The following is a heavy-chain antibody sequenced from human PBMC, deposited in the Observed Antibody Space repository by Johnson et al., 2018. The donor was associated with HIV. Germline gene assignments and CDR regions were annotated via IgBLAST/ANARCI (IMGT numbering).Heavy chain of an antibody. J-gene: IGHJ3*02. Sequence: VQLVESGGGLVQPGQSLRLSCTASGFTFGDYTMNWVRQAPGKGLEWVGFIRSKAYGGTTEYAASVKGRFTISRDDSKSIAYLQINSLKTEDTAVYYCTRHRGDGFDIWGQGTMVTVSS. D-gene: IGHD3-10*01. CDR1: GFTFGDYT. V-gene: IGHV3-49*04. CDR3: TRHRGDGFDI. CDR2: IRSKAYGGTT.